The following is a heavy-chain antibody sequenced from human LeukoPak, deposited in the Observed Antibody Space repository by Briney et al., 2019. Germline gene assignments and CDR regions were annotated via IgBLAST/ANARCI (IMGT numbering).Heavy chain of an antibody. D-gene: IGHD1-7*01. CDR3: ARRRGITGTIENWFDP. CDR1: GGPFSGYY. V-gene: IGHV4-34*01. Sequence: ETLSLTCAVYGGPFSGYYWSWIRQPPGKGLEWIGEINHSGSTNYNPSLKSRVTISVDTSKNQFSLKLSSVTAADTAVYYCARRRGITGTIENWFDPWGQGTLVTVSS. CDR2: INHSGST. J-gene: IGHJ5*02.